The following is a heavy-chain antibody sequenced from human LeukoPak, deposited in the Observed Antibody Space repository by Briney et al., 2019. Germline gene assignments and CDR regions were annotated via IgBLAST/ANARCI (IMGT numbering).Heavy chain of an antibody. CDR3: ARPRYGSGSLDS. CDR1: GGSFSGHY. D-gene: IGHD3-10*01. Sequence: SETLSLTCAVYGGSFSGHYWTWIRQPPGKGLEWIGEINHSGSTTYNPSLNSRVTISVDTSKNQFSLKLSSVTAADTAVYYCARPRYGSGSLDSWGQGTLVTVS. V-gene: IGHV4-34*01. CDR2: INHSGST. J-gene: IGHJ4*02.